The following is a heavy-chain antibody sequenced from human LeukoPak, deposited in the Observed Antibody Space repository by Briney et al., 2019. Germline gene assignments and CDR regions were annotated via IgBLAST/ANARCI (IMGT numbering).Heavy chain of an antibody. CDR2: IHTSGET. CDR3: ARVIQQSNWKSGFDY. CDR1: GGSISGYY. Sequence: SETLSLTCTVSGGSISGYYWVWIRQPAEKGLEWIGRIHTSGETYYNDSLKSQVTMSVDTSKNQVSLKVTSVTAADTAVYYCARVIQQSNWKSGFDYWGQGALVTVSS. J-gene: IGHJ4*02. D-gene: IGHD1-20*01. V-gene: IGHV4-4*07.